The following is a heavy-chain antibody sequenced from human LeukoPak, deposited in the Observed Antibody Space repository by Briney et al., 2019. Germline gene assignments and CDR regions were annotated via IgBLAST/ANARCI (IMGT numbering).Heavy chain of an antibody. V-gene: IGHV3-21*01. Sequence: GSLRLSCAASGFTFSSYSMNWVRQAPGKGLEWVSSISSSTIYMDYSDSVRGRFTISRDNAENSLYLQMNSLRAEDTAVYYCARGFFGYDFDYGGRGTLVTVS. J-gene: IGHJ4*02. CDR3: ARGFFGYDFDY. D-gene: IGHD5-18*01. CDR1: GFTFSSYS. CDR2: ISSSTIYM.